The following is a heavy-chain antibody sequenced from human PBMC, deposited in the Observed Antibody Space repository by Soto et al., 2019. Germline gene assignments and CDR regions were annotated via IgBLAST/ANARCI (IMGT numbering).Heavy chain of an antibody. V-gene: IGHV3-30*18. Sequence: XGSLILSCAAAGFTFNNYGMHWVRQAPGKGLEWVAVISYDGSNKYYADSVEGRLTISRDNSKNTLYLQMSSLKAEDTAVYYCAKQLGYCSSTSCRDYYYGMDVWGQGTTVTVSS. CDR1: GFTFNNYG. D-gene: IGHD2-2*01. J-gene: IGHJ6*02. CDR3: AKQLGYCSSTSCRDYYYGMDV. CDR2: ISYDGSNK.